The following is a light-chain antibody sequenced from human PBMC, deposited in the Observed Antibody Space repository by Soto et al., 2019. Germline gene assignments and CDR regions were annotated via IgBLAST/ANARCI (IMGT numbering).Light chain of an antibody. Sequence: QSALTQPPSASGSPGQPVTISCTGTSSDVGGYDYVSWYQHHPGTAPKLMIYEVSKRPSGVPDRFSGSKSGNTASLTVSGLQAEDEADYYCSSYAGSNNYVLFGGGTKVTVL. V-gene: IGLV2-8*01. CDR3: SSYAGSNNYVL. J-gene: IGLJ2*01. CDR1: SSDVGGYDY. CDR2: EVS.